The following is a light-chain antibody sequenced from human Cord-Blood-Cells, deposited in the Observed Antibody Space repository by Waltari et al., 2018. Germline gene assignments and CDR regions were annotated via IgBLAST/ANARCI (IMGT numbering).Light chain of an antibody. V-gene: IGKV3-11*01. J-gene: IGKJ4*01. Sequence: EIVLTQSPATLSLSPGERATLSCRASQSVSSYLAWYQQKPGQAPRLLIYDASNRATGIPSRISGSGSWTDFTLTLSSLEPEEFAVYYCQQRSNLLTCGGGTKVEIK. CDR1: QSVSSY. CDR3: QQRSNLLT. CDR2: DAS.